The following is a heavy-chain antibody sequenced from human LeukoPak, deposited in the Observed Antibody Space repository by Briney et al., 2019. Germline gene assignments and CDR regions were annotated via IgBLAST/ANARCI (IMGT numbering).Heavy chain of an antibody. J-gene: IGHJ4*01. CDR3: AKLGGTGTAPTDY. CDR2: ISGSGSNT. CDR1: GFTFSNYA. V-gene: IGHV3-23*01. D-gene: IGHD1-1*01. Sequence: PGESLILSCTASGFTFSNYAMTWVRQAPGKGLEWVSVISGSGSNTDYADSVKGRFTISRDNSKNTLSLQMNSLRAEDTAIYYFAKLGGTGTAPTDYRGQGTLV.